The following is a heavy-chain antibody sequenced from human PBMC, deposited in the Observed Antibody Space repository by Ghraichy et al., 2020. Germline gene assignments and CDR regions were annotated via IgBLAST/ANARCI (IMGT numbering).Heavy chain of an antibody. CDR2: IYYSGST. J-gene: IGHJ6*02. V-gene: IGHV4-59*01. CDR3: AREYRSPREVFGMDV. CDR1: GGSISSYY. D-gene: IGHD6-19*01. Sequence: GSLRLSCSVSGGSISSYYWNWIRQPPGKGLEWIGNIYYSGSTNYNPSLKSRVTISVDKSKNQLFLKLTSVTAADTAVYYWAREYRSPREVFGMDVWGQGTTVTVSS.